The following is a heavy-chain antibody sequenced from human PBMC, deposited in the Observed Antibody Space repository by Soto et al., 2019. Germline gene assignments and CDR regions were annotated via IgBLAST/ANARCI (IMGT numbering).Heavy chain of an antibody. CDR1: GGSISSSSYY. D-gene: IGHD6-6*01. CDR3: ARQLIAARLFDY. Sequence: SETLSLTCTVSGGSISSSSYYWGWIRQPPGKGLEWIGSIYYSGSTYYNPSLKSRVTISVDTSKNQFSLKLSSVTAADTAVYYCARQLIAARLFDYWGQGTLVTVSS. V-gene: IGHV4-39*01. J-gene: IGHJ4*02. CDR2: IYYSGST.